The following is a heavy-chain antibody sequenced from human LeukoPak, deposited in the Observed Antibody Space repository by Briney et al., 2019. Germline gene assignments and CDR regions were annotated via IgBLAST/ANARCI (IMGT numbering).Heavy chain of an antibody. Sequence: SETLSLTCAVYGGSFSGYYWSWTRQPPGKGLEWIGEINHSGSTNYNPSLKSRVTISVDTSKNQFSLKLSSVTAADTAVYYCARGTRWLRIIDYWGQGTLVTVSS. CDR3: ARGTRWLRIIDY. CDR1: GGSFSGYY. D-gene: IGHD5-12*01. J-gene: IGHJ4*02. V-gene: IGHV4-34*01. CDR2: INHSGST.